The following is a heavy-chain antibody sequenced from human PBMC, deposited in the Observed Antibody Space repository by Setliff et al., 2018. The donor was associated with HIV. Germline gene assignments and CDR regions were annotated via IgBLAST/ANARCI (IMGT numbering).Heavy chain of an antibody. D-gene: IGHD6-13*01. V-gene: IGHV4-59*08. CDR2: IYYRGST. CDR3: ARLCIAAAGTRSIPWYFDL. CDR1: GGSISSYY. Sequence: PSETLSLTCTVSGGSISSYYWSWIRQPPGKGLEWIGYIYYRGSTNYNPSLKSRVTISVDTSKNQFSLKLSSVTAADTAVYYCARLCIAAAGTRSIPWYFDLWGRGTLVTVSS. J-gene: IGHJ2*01.